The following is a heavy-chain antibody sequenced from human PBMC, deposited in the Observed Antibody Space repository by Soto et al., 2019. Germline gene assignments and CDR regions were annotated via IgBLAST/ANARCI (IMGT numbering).Heavy chain of an antibody. CDR1: GCTFGSSA. D-gene: IGHD2-2*01. CDR3: ASLPRVCSSTSCYSYYYYGMDV. J-gene: IGHJ6*02. CDR2: IIPIVASA. Sequence: ASVKASCKASGCTFGSSAISCVRQAPGQGLEWLGGIIPIVASANYAQKLQGRVTMTTDTSTSTAYMELRSLRSDDTAVYYCASLPRVCSSTSCYSYYYYGMDVWGQGTTVTVSS. V-gene: IGHV1-69*05.